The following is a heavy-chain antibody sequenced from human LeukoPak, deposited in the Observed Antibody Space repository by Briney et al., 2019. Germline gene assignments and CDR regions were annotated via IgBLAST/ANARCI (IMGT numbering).Heavy chain of an antibody. V-gene: IGHV3-30*18. CDR2: ISFDANNK. CDR1: GFTFSSYG. D-gene: IGHD3-16*01. Sequence: PGKSLRLSCAASGFTFSSYGMHWVRQAPGKGLEWVSLISFDANNKYYADSVKGRFTISRDNSKNTVYLQMNSLRAEDTGVYYCAKDRYVETYYYGMDVWGQGTTVTVSS. CDR3: AKDRYVETYYYGMDV. J-gene: IGHJ6*02.